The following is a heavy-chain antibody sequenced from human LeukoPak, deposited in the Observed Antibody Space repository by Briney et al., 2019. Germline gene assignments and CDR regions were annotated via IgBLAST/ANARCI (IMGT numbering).Heavy chain of an antibody. CDR2: INPNIGDT. CDR1: GYTFTGYY. Sequence: ASVKVSCKASGYTFTGYYMHWVRQAPGQGLEWMGWINPNIGDTNYAQKFQGRVTMTRDTSISTAYMELSRLRFDDTAVYHCARINSSRWYGFWGQGTLVTVSS. CDR3: ARINSSRWYGF. J-gene: IGHJ4*02. D-gene: IGHD6-13*01. V-gene: IGHV1-2*02.